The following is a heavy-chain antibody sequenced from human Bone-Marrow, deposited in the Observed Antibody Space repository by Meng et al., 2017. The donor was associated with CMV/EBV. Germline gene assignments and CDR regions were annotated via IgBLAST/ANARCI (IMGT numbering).Heavy chain of an antibody. J-gene: IGHJ4*02. V-gene: IGHV3-7*04. CDR2: IKQDGSEK. CDR3: ARAHCSSTSCYRWGFDY. CDR1: GFTFNTYW. D-gene: IGHD2-2*02. Sequence: GESLKISCVASGFTFNTYWMSWVRQAPGKGLEWVANIKQDGSEKYYVGSVKGRFTISRDNAKNSLYLQMNSLRAEDTAVYYCARAHCSSTSCYRWGFDYWGQGTLVTVSS.